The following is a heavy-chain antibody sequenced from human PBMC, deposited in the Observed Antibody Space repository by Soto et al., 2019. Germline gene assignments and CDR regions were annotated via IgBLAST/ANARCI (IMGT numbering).Heavy chain of an antibody. CDR1: GFTFSDYY. J-gene: IGHJ4*02. CDR2: ISLGDSYK. Sequence: QVQLVESGGGLVKPGGSLRLACAASGFTFSDYYMSWVRQAPGKGLEWVSFISLGDSYKKTADSVKGRFTISRDNAQNALYLQMNSLRAEDTGLCYCVRESRTDEDGYDARGYYFDYWGQGTLVTVSS. V-gene: IGHV3-11*06. CDR3: VRESRTDEDGYDARGYYFDY. D-gene: IGHD5-12*01.